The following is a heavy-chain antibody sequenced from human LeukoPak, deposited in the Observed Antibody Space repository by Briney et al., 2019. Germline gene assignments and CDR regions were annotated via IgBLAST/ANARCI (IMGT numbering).Heavy chain of an antibody. Sequence: ASVKVSCKASGYTFTSYAMHWVRQAPGQRLEWMGWINAGNGNTKYSQKFQGRVTIIRDTSASTAYMELSSLRSEDTAVYYCARGLAVAVEYFQHWGQGTLVTVSS. CDR3: ARGLAVAVEYFQH. D-gene: IGHD6-19*01. V-gene: IGHV1-3*01. CDR2: INAGNGNT. CDR1: GYTFTSYA. J-gene: IGHJ1*01.